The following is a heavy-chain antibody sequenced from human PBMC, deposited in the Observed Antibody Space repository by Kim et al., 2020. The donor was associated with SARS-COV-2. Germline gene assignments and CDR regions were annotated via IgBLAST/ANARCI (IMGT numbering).Heavy chain of an antibody. CDR2: ISGDGGST. CDR1: GFTFDDYA. Sequence: GGSLRLSCAASGFTFDDYAMHWVRQAPGKGLEWVSLISGDGGSTYYADSVKGRFTISRDNSKNSLYLQMNSLRTEDTALYYCAKDNCSGGSCFGYYYYGMDVWGQGTTVTVSS. J-gene: IGHJ6*02. D-gene: IGHD2-15*01. V-gene: IGHV3-43*02. CDR3: AKDNCSGGSCFGYYYYGMDV.